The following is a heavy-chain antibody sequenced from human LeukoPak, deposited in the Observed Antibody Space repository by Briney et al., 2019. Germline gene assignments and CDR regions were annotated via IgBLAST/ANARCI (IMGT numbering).Heavy chain of an antibody. CDR3: ARRKGAMVRFYYMDV. Sequence: SETLSLTCAVYGGSFSGYYWSWIRQPPGKGLEWIGEINHSGSTNYNPSLKSRVTISVDTSKNQFSLKLSSVTAADTAVYYCARRKGAMVRFYYMDVWGQGTMVTVSS. V-gene: IGHV4-34*01. CDR1: GGSFSGYY. CDR2: INHSGST. D-gene: IGHD3-10*01. J-gene: IGHJ6*03.